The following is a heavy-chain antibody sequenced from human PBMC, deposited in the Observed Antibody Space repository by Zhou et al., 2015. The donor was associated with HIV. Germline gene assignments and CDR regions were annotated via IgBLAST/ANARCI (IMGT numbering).Heavy chain of an antibody. CDR1: GFTFSGSA. CDR3: ARDWASGSYFDY. D-gene: IGHD3-10*01. CDR2: IRDKGNDYAT. Sequence: EAKLVESGGNLGPAWGVPKLSCAASGFTFSGSAMHWVRQASGKGLEWIGRIRDKGNDYATGYHASVKDRFTVYRDDSSNTAYLQMNTLKIEDTAVYYCARDWASGSYFDYWGQGTLVTVSS. J-gene: IGHJ4*02. V-gene: IGHV3-73*01.